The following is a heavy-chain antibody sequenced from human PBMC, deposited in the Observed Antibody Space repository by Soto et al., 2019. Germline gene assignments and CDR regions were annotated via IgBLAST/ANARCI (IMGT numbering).Heavy chain of an antibody. CDR3: ARDSPIGSTYSGYDAIDS. Sequence: QGQLVQSGAEVKKPGSSVKVSCKASGGTFSTSTFTWVRQAPGQGLEWMGRTIPILDVADYAQDFQGRVTITADKSTSTAYMELTSLTSKGTAVYYCARDSPIGSTYSGYDAIDSWGQGTLVTVSS. CDR2: TIPILDVA. CDR1: GGTFSTST. V-gene: IGHV1-69*08. D-gene: IGHD5-12*01. J-gene: IGHJ4*02.